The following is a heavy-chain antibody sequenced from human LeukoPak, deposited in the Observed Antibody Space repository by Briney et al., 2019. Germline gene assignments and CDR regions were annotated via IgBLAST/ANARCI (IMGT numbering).Heavy chain of an antibody. Sequence: ASVKVSCKASGYTFTSYYMHWVRQAPGQGLEWMGGIIPIFGTANYAQKFQGRVTITTDESTSTAYMELSSLRSEDTAVYYCASQRFNWNYAPSYYMDVWGKGTTVTVSS. D-gene: IGHD1-7*01. CDR1: GYTFTSYY. J-gene: IGHJ6*03. CDR3: ASQRFNWNYAPSYYMDV. CDR2: IIPIFGTA. V-gene: IGHV1-69*05.